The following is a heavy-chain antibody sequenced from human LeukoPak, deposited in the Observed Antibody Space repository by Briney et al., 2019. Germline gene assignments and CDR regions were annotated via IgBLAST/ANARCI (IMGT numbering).Heavy chain of an antibody. CDR2: IYYSGST. CDR3: ARQYCSGGSCYSATFDY. CDR1: GGSISSGGYY. D-gene: IGHD2-15*01. Sequence: SETLSLTCTVSGGSISSGGYYWSWIRQHPGKGLEWIGYIYYSGSTYYNPSLKSRVTISVDTSKNQFSLKLSSVTAADTAMYYCARQYCSGGSCYSATFDYWGQGTLVTVSS. J-gene: IGHJ4*02. V-gene: IGHV4-31*03.